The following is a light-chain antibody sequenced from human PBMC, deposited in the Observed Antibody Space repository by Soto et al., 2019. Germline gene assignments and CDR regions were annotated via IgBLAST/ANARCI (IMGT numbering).Light chain of an antibody. J-gene: IGKJ1*01. CDR2: HAS. CDR1: QSVNIF. CDR3: QHYVGSPWA. Sequence: EIVLTQSPGTLSLSPGERATLSCRASQSVNIFLAWFQQKPGQAPRLLIFHASNRATGVPDRFSGSGSGTDFTLTITRLEPEDSAVYYCQHYVGSPWAFGQGTRVEIK. V-gene: IGKV3-20*01.